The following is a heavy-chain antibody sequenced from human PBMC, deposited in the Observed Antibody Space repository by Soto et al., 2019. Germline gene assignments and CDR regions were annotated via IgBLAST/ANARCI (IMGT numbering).Heavy chain of an antibody. D-gene: IGHD5-18*01. CDR3: ARDHVDTPMTNFDY. J-gene: IGHJ4*02. CDR2: INPSDAYT. V-gene: IGHV1-46*01. Sequence: ASVKVSCKASGYTFISYYRHWVRQAPGQGLEWMGLINPSDAYTDYAQKFQGRVTLTRDTSTSIVYMELSSLRSEDTAIYYCARDHVDTPMTNFDYWGQGTLVTVSS. CDR1: GYTFISYY.